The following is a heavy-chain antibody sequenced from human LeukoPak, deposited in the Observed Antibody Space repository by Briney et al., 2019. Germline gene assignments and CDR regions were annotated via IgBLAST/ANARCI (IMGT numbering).Heavy chain of an antibody. D-gene: IGHD6-19*01. CDR3: ARDRIAVAGTL. Sequence: PGGSLRLSCAASGFTLSDYYMSWIRQAPGKGLEWVSYISSSSSYTNYADSVKGRFTISRDNAKNSLYLQMSSLKTEDTAVYYCARDRIAVAGTLWGQGTLVTVSS. CDR1: GFTLSDYY. J-gene: IGHJ4*02. V-gene: IGHV3-11*06. CDR2: ISSSSSYT.